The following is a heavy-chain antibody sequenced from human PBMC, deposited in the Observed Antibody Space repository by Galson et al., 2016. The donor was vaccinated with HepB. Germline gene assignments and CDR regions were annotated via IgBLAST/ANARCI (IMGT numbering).Heavy chain of an antibody. V-gene: IGHV4-4*02. CDR3: ARSTGYSSGWLIYWYFDL. J-gene: IGHJ2*01. CDR1: GFAFSTYW. Sequence: SLRLSCAASGFAFSTYWMGWVRQPPGKGLEWIGEIYYSGSTYYNPSLKSRVTISVDKSKNQFSLRLSSVTAADTAVYYCARSTGYSSGWLIYWYFDLWGRGTLVTVSS. CDR2: IYYSGST. D-gene: IGHD6-19*01.